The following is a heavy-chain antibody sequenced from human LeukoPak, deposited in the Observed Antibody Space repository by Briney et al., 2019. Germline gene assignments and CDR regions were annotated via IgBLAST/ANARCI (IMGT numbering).Heavy chain of an antibody. V-gene: IGHV1-69*04. Sequence: GASVKVSCKASGGTFSSYAISWVRQAPGQGLEWMGRIIPILGIANYAQKFQGRVTITADKSTSTAYMELSSLRSEDTAVYYCASRSMPQTGSYCSGGSCYPRTPGAEYFQHWGQGTLVTVSS. CDR1: GGTFSSYA. CDR3: ASRSMPQTGSYCSGGSCYPRTPGAEYFQH. D-gene: IGHD2-15*01. CDR2: IIPILGIA. J-gene: IGHJ1*01.